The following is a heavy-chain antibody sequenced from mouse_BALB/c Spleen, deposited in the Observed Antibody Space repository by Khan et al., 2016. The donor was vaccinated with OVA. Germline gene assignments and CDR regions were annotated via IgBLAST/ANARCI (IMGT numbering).Heavy chain of an antibody. CDR1: GFSLSRYN. V-gene: IGHV2-6-4*01. Sequence: QVQLQQSGPDLVAPSQSLSITCTVSGFSLSRYNIHWVRQPPGKGLEWLGMIWGGGGTEYNSTLKSRLSISKDNSTSQLFLKMTSLQTDDTAMCYCARAYYRYDGYYAMDYWGQGTSVTVSS. D-gene: IGHD2-14*01. CDR2: IWGGGGT. CDR3: ARAYYRYDGYYAMDY. J-gene: IGHJ4*01.